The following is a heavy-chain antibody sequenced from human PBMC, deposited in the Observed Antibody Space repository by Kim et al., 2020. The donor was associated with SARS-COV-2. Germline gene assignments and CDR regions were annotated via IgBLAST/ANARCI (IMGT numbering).Heavy chain of an antibody. D-gene: IGHD6-13*01. CDR3: AKDYSSSWYFLDY. V-gene: IGHV3-30*02. J-gene: IGHJ4*02. Sequence: SANSVKGRSTNSRDNSKNTLYLQMNSLRAEDTAVDYCAKDYSSSWYFLDYWGQGSLVTVSS.